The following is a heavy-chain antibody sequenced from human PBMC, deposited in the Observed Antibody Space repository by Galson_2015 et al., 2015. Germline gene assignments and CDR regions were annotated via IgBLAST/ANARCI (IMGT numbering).Heavy chain of an antibody. CDR2: INAGNGNT. CDR3: ARESIVATMYYYGMDV. J-gene: IGHJ6*02. CDR1: GYTFTSYA. D-gene: IGHD5-12*01. Sequence: SVKVSCKASGYTFTSYAVHWVRQAPGQRLEWMGWINAGNGNTKYSQKFQGRVTITRDTSASTAYMELSSLRSEDTAVYYCARESIVATMYYYGMDVWGQGTTVTVSS. V-gene: IGHV1-3*01.